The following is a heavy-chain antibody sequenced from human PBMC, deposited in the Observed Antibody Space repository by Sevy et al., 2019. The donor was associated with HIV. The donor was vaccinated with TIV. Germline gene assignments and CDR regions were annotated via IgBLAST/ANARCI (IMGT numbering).Heavy chain of an antibody. Sequence: SETLSLTCAVSGGSLTSSDHYWGWIRQSPGKGLEWIGCVYYNGHPNYNPSVKSRVTISADTSKNRFTLNLMSVTAADAGVYYCARYSGGYDNYYGLDVRGQGTTVTVSS. V-gene: IGHV4-39*01. CDR1: GGSLTSSDHY. J-gene: IGHJ6*02. CDR2: VYYNGHP. D-gene: IGHD2-15*01. CDR3: ARYSGGYDNYYGLDV.